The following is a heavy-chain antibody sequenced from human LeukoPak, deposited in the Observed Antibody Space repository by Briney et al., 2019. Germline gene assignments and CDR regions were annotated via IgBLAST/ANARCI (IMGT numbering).Heavy chain of an antibody. D-gene: IGHD6-19*01. CDR3: ARGPGYSSGWYVLSVGY. CDR1: GYTLTELS. V-gene: IGHV1-24*01. Sequence: ASVKVSCKVSGYTLTELSMHWVRQAPGKGLEWMGGFDPEDGETIYAQKFQGRVTMTEDTSTDTAYMELNSLSAEDTAVYYCARGPGYSSGWYVLSVGYWGQGTLVTVSS. J-gene: IGHJ4*02. CDR2: FDPEDGET.